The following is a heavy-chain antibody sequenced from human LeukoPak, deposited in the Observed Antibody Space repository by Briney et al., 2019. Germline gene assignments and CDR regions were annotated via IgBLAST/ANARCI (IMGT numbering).Heavy chain of an antibody. CDR2: IIPIFGTA. V-gene: IGHV1-69*13. CDR3: AVVGATSTYYFDY. D-gene: IGHD1-26*01. CDR1: GGTFSSYA. J-gene: IGHJ4*02. Sequence: SVTVSFTASGGTFSSYAISWVRQAPGQGLEWMGGIIPIFGTANYAQKFQGRVTITADESTSTAYMELSSLRSEDTAVYYCAVVGATSTYYFDYWGQGTLVTVSS.